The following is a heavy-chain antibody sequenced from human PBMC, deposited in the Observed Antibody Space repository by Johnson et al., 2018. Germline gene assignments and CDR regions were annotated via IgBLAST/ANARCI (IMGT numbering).Heavy chain of an antibody. Sequence: QVQLVQSGAEVKKPGSSVKVSCKASGGTFSSYAISWVRQAPGQGLEWMGGIIPIFGTANYAQKFQGRVTITADESTSTAYMELSSLGSEDTAVYYWARMRGYSYVAYYYYYGMDVWGQGTTVTVSS. D-gene: IGHD5-18*01. V-gene: IGHV1-69*01. CDR2: IIPIFGTA. J-gene: IGHJ6*02. CDR1: GGTFSSYA. CDR3: ARMRGYSYVAYYYYYGMDV.